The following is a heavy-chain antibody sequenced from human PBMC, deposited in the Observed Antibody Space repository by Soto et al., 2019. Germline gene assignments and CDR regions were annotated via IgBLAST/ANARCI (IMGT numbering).Heavy chain of an antibody. CDR2: VSHDGRNT. D-gene: IGHD6-19*01. V-gene: IGHV3-30*03. CDR1: GFTFSDYA. Sequence: VQLVESGGGVVQPGRSLRLSCAASGFTFSDYAMHWVRQAPGKGLEWVAVVSHDGRNTHYADSVKGRFTISRDSSKNTVSLEMTSLRAEDTAVYSLARGGRQWLVTSDFNYWGQGALVTVSS. CDR3: ARGGRQWLVTSDFNY. J-gene: IGHJ4*02.